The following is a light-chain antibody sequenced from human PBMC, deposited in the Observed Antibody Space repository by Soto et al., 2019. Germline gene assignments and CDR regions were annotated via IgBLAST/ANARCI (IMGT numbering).Light chain of an antibody. V-gene: IGLV1-47*02. CDR3: SSFEASNNLL. Sequence: QSVLTQPPSASGTPGQRVTISCSGGSSNIGSSYVYWYQRLPGTAPKLLIYTNSQRPSGVPDRFSGSKSGTSASLAISGLRSEDEADYYCSSFEASNNLLFGGGTKLTVL. CDR2: TNS. J-gene: IGLJ2*01. CDR1: SSNIGSSY.